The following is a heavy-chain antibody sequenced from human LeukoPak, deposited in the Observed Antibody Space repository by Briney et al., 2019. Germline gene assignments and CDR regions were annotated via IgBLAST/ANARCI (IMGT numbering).Heavy chain of an antibody. CDR1: GFTFSSYA. D-gene: IGHD6-19*01. Sequence: GGSLRLSCAASGFTFSSYAMSWVRQAPGKGLEWVSAISGSGGSTYYADSVKGRFTTSRDNSKNTLYLQMNSLRAEDTAVYYCAAPIAVAGTFGHWGQGTLVTASS. CDR2: ISGSGGST. V-gene: IGHV3-23*01. CDR3: AAPIAVAGTFGH. J-gene: IGHJ4*02.